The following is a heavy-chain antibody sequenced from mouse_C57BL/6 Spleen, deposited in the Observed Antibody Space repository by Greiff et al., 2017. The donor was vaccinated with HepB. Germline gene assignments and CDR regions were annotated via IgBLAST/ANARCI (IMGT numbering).Heavy chain of an antibody. CDR3: ARSDYDPFAY. V-gene: IGHV1-80*01. J-gene: IGHJ3*01. CDR2: IYPGDGDT. CDR1: GYAFSSYW. D-gene: IGHD2-4*01. Sequence: QVQLKESGAELVKPGASVKISCKASGYAFSSYWMNWVKQRPGKGLEWIGQIYPGDGDTNYNGKFKGKATLTADKSSSTAYMQLSSLTSEDSAVYFCARSDYDPFAYWGQGTLVTVSA.